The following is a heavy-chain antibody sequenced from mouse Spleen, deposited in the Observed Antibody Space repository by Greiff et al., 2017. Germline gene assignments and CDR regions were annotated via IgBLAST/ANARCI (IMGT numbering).Heavy chain of an antibody. CDR1: GFTFSSYA. Sequence: EVQVVESGGGLVKLGGSLKLSCAASGFTFSSYAMSWVRQTPEKRLEWVATISSGGGNTYYPDSVKGRFTISRDNAKNTLYLQMSSLKSEDTAMYYCARRYDLAWFAYWGQGTLVTVSA. CDR2: ISSGGGNT. D-gene: IGHD2-4*01. J-gene: IGHJ3*01. V-gene: IGHV5-9-3*01. CDR3: ARRYDLAWFAY.